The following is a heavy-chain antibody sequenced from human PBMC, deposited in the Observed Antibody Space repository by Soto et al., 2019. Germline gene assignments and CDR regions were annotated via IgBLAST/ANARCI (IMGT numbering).Heavy chain of an antibody. D-gene: IGHD3-16*01. J-gene: IGHJ5*02. CDR1: GGTFSSYA. V-gene: IGHV1-69*01. CDR2: VIPIFGTA. Sequence: QVQLVQSGAEVKKPGSAVKVSCKASGGTFSSYAISWVRQAPGQGLEWMGGVIPIFGTANYAQKFQGRATITADESTGTAYMELSSLRSEDTAVYYCARDSSVRFHYAQFDPWGQGSLVTVSS. CDR3: ARDSSVRFHYAQFDP.